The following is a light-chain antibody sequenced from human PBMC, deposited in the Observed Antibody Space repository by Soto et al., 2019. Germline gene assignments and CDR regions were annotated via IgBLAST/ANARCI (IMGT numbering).Light chain of an antibody. CDR2: GAS. CDR3: QHYGRSPTWT. J-gene: IGKJ1*01. Sequence: EIVLTQSPGTLSLSPGERATLSCRASQSVSSSYLAWFQQKPGRPPRLFIYGASTRAAGIPDRFSGSGSGTDFTLTISRLEPEDFAVYYCQHYGRSPTWTFGQGTKVEIK. V-gene: IGKV3-20*01. CDR1: QSVSSSY.